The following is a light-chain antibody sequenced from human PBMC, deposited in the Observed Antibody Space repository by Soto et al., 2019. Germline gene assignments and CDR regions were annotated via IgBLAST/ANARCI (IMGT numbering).Light chain of an antibody. V-gene: IGLV2-14*01. CDR3: SSYTSSSTVV. CDR1: SSDVGGYNY. J-gene: IGLJ2*01. Sequence: QSALTQPASVSGSPGQSITISCTGTSSDVGGYNYVSWYQQHPGKAPKLMIYDVSNRPSGVSNRFSGSNSGNTASLTISGRPAEDEADYYCSSYTSSSTVVFGGGTKLTVL. CDR2: DVS.